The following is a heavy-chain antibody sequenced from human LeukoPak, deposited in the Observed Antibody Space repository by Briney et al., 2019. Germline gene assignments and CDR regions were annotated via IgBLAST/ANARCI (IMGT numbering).Heavy chain of an antibody. D-gene: IGHD4-17*01. CDR3: ARDAMSSVTTSPHYFDY. CDR2: INPSGGST. CDR1: GYTFTSYY. J-gene: IGHJ4*02. Sequence: ASVKVSCKASGYTFTSYYMHWVRQAPGQGLEWMGIINPSGGSTTYAQKFQGRVTMTRDASTSTVYMDLSSLRSEDTAVYYCARDAMSSVTTSPHYFDYWGQGTLVTVSS. V-gene: IGHV1-46*01.